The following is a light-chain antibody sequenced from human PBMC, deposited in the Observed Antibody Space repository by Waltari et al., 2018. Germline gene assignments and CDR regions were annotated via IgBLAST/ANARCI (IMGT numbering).Light chain of an antibody. J-gene: IGKJ4*01. V-gene: IGKV3-11*01. CDR1: QSVTIY. CDR2: DAS. CDR3: QQRTNWPLT. Sequence: ERATLACWPSQSVTIYFAWFQQKPGQAPMLLIYDASNSATGIPARFSGSGSGTDFTLTISSLEPEDFAVYYCQQRTNWPLTFGGGTKVEIK.